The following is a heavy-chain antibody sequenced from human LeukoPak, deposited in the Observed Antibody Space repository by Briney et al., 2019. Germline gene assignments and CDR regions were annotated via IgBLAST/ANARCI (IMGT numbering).Heavy chain of an antibody. CDR3: AKDRGSYSTTADY. J-gene: IGHJ4*02. Sequence: GGSLRLSCAASGFTFSDYGIHWVRQAPGKGLEEVAVIWYDGTNKYYGDSVKGRFTISRDNSKNTLYLQMNSLRAEDTAVYYCAKDRGSYSTTADYWGQGTLVTVSS. CDR1: GFTFSDYG. D-gene: IGHD1-26*01. CDR2: IWYDGTNK. V-gene: IGHV3-33*06.